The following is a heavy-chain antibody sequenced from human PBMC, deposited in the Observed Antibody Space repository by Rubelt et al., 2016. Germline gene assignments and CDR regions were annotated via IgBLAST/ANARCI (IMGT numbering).Heavy chain of an antibody. D-gene: IGHD5-18*01. Sequence: QVQLQESGPGLVKPSETLSLTCTVSGGSISSYYWSWIRQPPGKGLEWIGDIYYSGNIYYNPSLKSRVTISVDTSKNQFSLKLSSVTAADAAVYYCARDLGQDVGYSYGYDYWGQGTLVTVSS. J-gene: IGHJ4*02. CDR3: ARDLGQDVGYSYGYDY. CDR1: GGSISSYY. V-gene: IGHV4-59*01. CDR2: IYYSGNI.